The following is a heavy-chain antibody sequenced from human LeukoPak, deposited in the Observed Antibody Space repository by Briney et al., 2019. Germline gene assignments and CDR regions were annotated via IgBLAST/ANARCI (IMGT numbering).Heavy chain of an antibody. CDR1: GFTFSDYY. J-gene: IGHJ4*02. Sequence: GGSLRLSCAASGFTFSDYYMSWIRQAPGKGLEWVSYISSSSSYTNYADSVKGRFTISRDNAKNSLYLQKNSLRAEDTAVYYCARGTYYYDSSGYLVDYWGQGTLVTVSS. CDR3: ARGTYYYDSSGYLVDY. V-gene: IGHV3-11*06. CDR2: ISSSSSYT. D-gene: IGHD3-22*01.